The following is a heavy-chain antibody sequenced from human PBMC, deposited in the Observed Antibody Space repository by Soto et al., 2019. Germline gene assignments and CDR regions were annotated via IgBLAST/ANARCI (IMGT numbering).Heavy chain of an antibody. Sequence: GASVKVSCKASGCTFSSYAISWVRQAPGQGLEWMGGIIPIFGTANYAQKFQGRVTITADKSTSTAYMELSSLRSEDTAVYYCARAPMSHAFDIWGQGTMVTVSS. CDR1: GCTFSSYA. J-gene: IGHJ3*02. CDR2: IIPIFGTA. V-gene: IGHV1-69*06. CDR3: ARAPMSHAFDI. D-gene: IGHD3-10*02.